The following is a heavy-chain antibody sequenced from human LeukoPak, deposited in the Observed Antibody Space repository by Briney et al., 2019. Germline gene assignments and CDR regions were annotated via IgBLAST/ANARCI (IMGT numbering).Heavy chain of an antibody. CDR1: GYTFTSYD. Sequence: ASVKVSCKASGYTFTSYDINWVRQATGQGLEWMGWMNPNSGNTGYAQKFQGRVTMTEDTSTDTAYMELSSLRSEDTAVYYCAAQYDSSGYYYFDYWGQGTLVTVSS. V-gene: IGHV1-8*01. CDR3: AAQYDSSGYYYFDY. J-gene: IGHJ4*02. CDR2: MNPNSGNT. D-gene: IGHD3-22*01.